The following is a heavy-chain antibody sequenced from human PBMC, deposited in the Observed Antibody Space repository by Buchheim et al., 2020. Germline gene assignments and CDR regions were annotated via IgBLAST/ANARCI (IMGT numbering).Heavy chain of an antibody. Sequence: QVQLVETGGGVVQPGRSLRLSCAVSGFTLSTYGMHWVRQAPGKGLEWVSVIWYDGSDKYYADSVKGRFTISRDNTENTLYLQMNGLRAEDTAVYYCARERYGSGSFSYFDSWGQGTL. D-gene: IGHD3-10*01. CDR3: ARERYGSGSFSYFDS. CDR2: IWYDGSDK. CDR1: GFTLSTYG. V-gene: IGHV3-33*01. J-gene: IGHJ4*02.